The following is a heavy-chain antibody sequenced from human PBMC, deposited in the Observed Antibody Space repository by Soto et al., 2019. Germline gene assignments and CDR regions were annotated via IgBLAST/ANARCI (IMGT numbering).Heavy chain of an antibody. J-gene: IGHJ4*02. D-gene: IGHD2-21*02. CDR3: ASQVTFAFDY. Sequence: QVQLQESGPGLVKPSQTLSLTCTVSGGSISSGDYYWTWIRQLPGKGLEWIGYIYNSGNTQYNPFLKSRVTISIDTATNQYSLIRTSVTAADTAVYYCASQVTFAFDYWGQGTLVSVSS. V-gene: IGHV4-31*03. CDR2: IYNSGNT. CDR1: GGSISSGDYY.